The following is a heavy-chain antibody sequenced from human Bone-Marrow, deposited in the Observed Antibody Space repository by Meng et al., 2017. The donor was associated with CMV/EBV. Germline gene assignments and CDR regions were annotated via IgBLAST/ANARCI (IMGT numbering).Heavy chain of an antibody. CDR2: IYYSGST. V-gene: IGHV4-61*01. CDR3: ARDAVVPAAITQSADYYYYGMDV. D-gene: IGHD2-2*02. J-gene: IGHJ6*02. Sequence: SETLSLTCTVSGGSISSSSYYWGWIRQPPGKGLEWIGYIYYSGSTNYNPSLKSRVTISVDTSKNQFSLKLSSVTAADTAVYYCARDAVVPAAITQSADYYYYGMDVWGQGTTVTVSS. CDR1: GGSISSSSYY.